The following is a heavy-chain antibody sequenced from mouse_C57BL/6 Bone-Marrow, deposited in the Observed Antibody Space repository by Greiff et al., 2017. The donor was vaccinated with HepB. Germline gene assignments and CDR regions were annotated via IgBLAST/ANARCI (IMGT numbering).Heavy chain of an antibody. D-gene: IGHD1-1*01. V-gene: IGHV3-6*01. Sequence: EVQLKESGPGLVKPSQSLSLTCSVTGYSITSGYYWNWIRQFPGNKLEWMGYISYDGSNNYNPSLKNRISITRDTSKNQFFLKLNSVTTEDTATYYCARAIITTVVATPDYWGQGTTLTVSS. CDR2: ISYDGSN. CDR1: GYSITSGYY. J-gene: IGHJ2*01. CDR3: ARAIITTVVATPDY.